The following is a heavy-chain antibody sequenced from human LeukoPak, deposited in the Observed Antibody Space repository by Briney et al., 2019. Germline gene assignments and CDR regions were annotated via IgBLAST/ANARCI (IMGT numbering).Heavy chain of an antibody. J-gene: IGHJ5*02. CDR2: IRSDGTNE. V-gene: IGHV3-30*02. Sequence: GGSLRLSCVASGFTFTNYVIHWVRQAPGKGLEWVAFIRSDGTNEYSTDYVKGRFTISRDNSKNTLYLQMNSLRAEDTAVYYCAKDQGEWELLRNWFDPWGQGTLVTVSS. CDR1: GFTFTNYV. CDR3: AKDQGEWELLRNWFDP. D-gene: IGHD1-26*01.